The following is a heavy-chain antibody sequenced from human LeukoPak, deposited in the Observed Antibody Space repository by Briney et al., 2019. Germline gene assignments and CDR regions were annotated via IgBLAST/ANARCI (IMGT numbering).Heavy chain of an antibody. CDR1: GFTVTDNY. CDR2: IFSGGTT. CDR3: ALSWANGASIAY. V-gene: IGHV3-66*01. D-gene: IGHD4/OR15-4a*01. Sequence: GGSLRLSCAASGFTVTDNYIYWVRQPPGKGLEWVSVIFSGGTTYYANSVKGRFTISRDKSKSTLYLQMNSLGAEDTAVYYCALSWANGASIAYCGQGTLVTVSS. J-gene: IGHJ4*02.